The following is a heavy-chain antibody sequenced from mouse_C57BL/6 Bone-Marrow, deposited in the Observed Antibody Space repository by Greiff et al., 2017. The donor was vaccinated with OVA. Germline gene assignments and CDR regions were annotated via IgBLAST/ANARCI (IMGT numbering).Heavy chain of an antibody. D-gene: IGHD2-1*01. CDR1: GYTFTDYE. CDR2: IDPETGGT. J-gene: IGHJ2*01. V-gene: IGHV1-15*01. CDR3: TRRRIYYGNYDY. Sequence: QVQLQQSGAELVRPGASVTLSCKASGYTFTDYEMHWVKQTPVHGLEWIGAIDPETGGTAYNQKFKGKAILTADKSSSPAYMELRSLTSEDSAVYYCTRRRIYYGNYDYWGQGTTLTVSA.